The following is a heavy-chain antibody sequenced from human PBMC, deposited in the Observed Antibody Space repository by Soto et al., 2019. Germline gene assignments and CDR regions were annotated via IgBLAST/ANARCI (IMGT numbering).Heavy chain of an antibody. CDR3: ARAYCGGDCYSGYFDY. V-gene: IGHV4-30-2*01. J-gene: IGHJ4*02. CDR1: GGSISSGGYS. CDR2: IYHSGST. Sequence: SETLSLTCAVSGGSISSGGYSWSWIRQPPGKGLEWIGYIYHSGSTYYNPSLKSRVTISVDRSKNQFSLKLSSVTAADTAVYYCARAYCGGDCYSGYFDYWGQGTLVTVSS. D-gene: IGHD2-21*02.